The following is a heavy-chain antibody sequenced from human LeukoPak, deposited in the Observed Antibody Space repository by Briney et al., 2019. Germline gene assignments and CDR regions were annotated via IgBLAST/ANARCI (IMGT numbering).Heavy chain of an antibody. J-gene: IGHJ3*02. CDR2: IYTRGST. Sequence: KTSETLSLTCTVSGGSINNYYWSWIRQPAGKGLEWIGRIYTRGSTNYNPALKSRVTMSVDTSKNQFSLKLTTVTAANTVVHYCARGRYCSADTCSGGDAFDIWGQGTMVSVSS. CDR1: GGSINNYY. CDR3: ARGRYCSADTCSGGDAFDI. D-gene: IGHD2-15*01. V-gene: IGHV4-4*07.